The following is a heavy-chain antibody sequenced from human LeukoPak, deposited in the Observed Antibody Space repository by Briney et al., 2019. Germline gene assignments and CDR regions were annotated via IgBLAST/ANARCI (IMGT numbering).Heavy chain of an antibody. Sequence: PSQTLSLTCTVSGGSISSGDYYWSWIRQPPGKGLEWIGYIYYSGSTYYNPSLKSRVTISVDTSKNQFSLKLSSVTAADTAVYYCARGLRDCSGGSCYSDAFDIWGQGTMVTVSS. CDR2: IYYSGST. D-gene: IGHD2-15*01. CDR3: ARGLRDCSGGSCYSDAFDI. V-gene: IGHV4-30-4*01. J-gene: IGHJ3*02. CDR1: GGSISSGDYY.